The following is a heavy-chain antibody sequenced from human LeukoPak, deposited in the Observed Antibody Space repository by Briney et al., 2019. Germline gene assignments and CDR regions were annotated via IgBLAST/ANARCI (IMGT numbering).Heavy chain of an antibody. CDR3: ARGFPSFYSSGWSLFDY. Sequence: ASVKVSCKASGYTFTSYGISWVRQAPGQGLEWMGWISAYNGNTNYAQKPQGRVTMTTDTSTSTAYMELRSLRSDDTAVYYCARGFPSFYSSGWSLFDYWGQGTLVTVSS. D-gene: IGHD6-19*01. V-gene: IGHV1-18*01. CDR1: GYTFTSYG. J-gene: IGHJ4*02. CDR2: ISAYNGNT.